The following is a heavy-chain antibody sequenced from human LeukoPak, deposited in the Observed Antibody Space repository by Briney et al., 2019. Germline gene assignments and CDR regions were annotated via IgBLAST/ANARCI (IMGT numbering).Heavy chain of an antibody. CDR3: ASSPLDYVWGSYRFDY. Sequence: SETLSLTCTVSGGSISSYYWSWIRQPPGKGLEWIGYIYYSGSTNYNPSLKSRVTISVDTSKYQFSLKLSSVTAADTAVYYCASSPLDYVWGSYRFDYWGQGTLVTVSS. J-gene: IGHJ4*02. CDR2: IYYSGST. CDR1: GGSISSYY. D-gene: IGHD3-16*02. V-gene: IGHV4-59*08.